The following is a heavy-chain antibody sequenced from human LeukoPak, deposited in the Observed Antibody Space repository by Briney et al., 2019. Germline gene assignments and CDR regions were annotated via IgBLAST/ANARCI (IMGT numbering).Heavy chain of an antibody. Sequence: GGSLRLSCAASGFTFSSYWMSWVRQAPGKGLEWVGRIKSKTDGGTTDYAAPVKGRFTISRDDSKNTLYLQMNSLKTEDTAVYYCTTDGGYDLFDYWGQGTLVTVSS. J-gene: IGHJ4*02. CDR3: TTDGGYDLFDY. CDR1: GFTFSSYW. D-gene: IGHD5-12*01. CDR2: IKSKTDGGTT. V-gene: IGHV3-15*01.